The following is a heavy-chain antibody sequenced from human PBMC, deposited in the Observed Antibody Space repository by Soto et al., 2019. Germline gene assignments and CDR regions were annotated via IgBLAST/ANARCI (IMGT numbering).Heavy chain of an antibody. CDR1: GFSLTTRGVG. Sequence: QITLRESGPTLVKPTQTLTLTCTFSGFSLTTRGVGVGWIRQPPGKALEWLALIYWDDDEGYSPSLKSRLTITKVTSKNQVVLTMINMDPVDTATYYCAHRPRGYSYHFDYWGQGTLVTVSS. J-gene: IGHJ4*02. CDR2: IYWDDDE. D-gene: IGHD5-18*01. V-gene: IGHV2-5*02. CDR3: AHRPRGYSYHFDY.